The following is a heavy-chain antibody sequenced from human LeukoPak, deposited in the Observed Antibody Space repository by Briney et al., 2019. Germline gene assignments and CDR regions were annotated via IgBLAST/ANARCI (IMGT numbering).Heavy chain of an antibody. J-gene: IGHJ5*02. V-gene: IGHV3-53*01. CDR2: IYSGGST. CDR1: GFTVSSNY. D-gene: IGHD3-22*01. CDR3: ARGHDSSGYYYDWFDP. Sequence: GGSLRLSYAASGFTVSSNYMSRVRQAPGKGLEWVSVIYSGGSTYYADSVKGRFTISRDNSKNTLYLQMNSLRAEDTAVYYCARGHDSSGYYYDWFDPWGQGTLVTVSS.